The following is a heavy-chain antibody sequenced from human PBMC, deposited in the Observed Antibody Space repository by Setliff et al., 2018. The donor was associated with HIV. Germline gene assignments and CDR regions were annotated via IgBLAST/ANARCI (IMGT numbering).Heavy chain of an antibody. CDR2: IKTDGSEK. D-gene: IGHD4-17*01. J-gene: IGHJ4*02. CDR1: GFTFSSYW. CDR3: AKFFGGYGDYMGFDY. Sequence: GGSLRLSCAASGFTFSSYWMSWVRQAPGKGPEWVANIKTDGSEKFYVDSVKGRFTISRDNAKNSLYLQMNSLRAEDTAVYYCAKFFGGYGDYMGFDYWGQGTLVTVSS. V-gene: IGHV3-7*03.